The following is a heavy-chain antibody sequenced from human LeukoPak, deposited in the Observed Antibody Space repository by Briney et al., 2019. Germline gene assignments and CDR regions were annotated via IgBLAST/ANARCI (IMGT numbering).Heavy chain of an antibody. CDR2: ISAYNGNT. CDR1: GYTFTSYG. D-gene: IGHD3-3*01. V-gene: IGHV1-18*01. CDR3: ARVGENYDFWSGYSYNWFDP. J-gene: IGHJ5*02. Sequence: ASVKVSCKASGYTFTSYGISWVRQAPGQGLEWMGWISAYNGNTNYAQKLQGRVAMTTDTSTSTAYMGLRSLRSDDTAVYYCARVGENYDFWSGYSYNWFDPWGQGTLVTVSS.